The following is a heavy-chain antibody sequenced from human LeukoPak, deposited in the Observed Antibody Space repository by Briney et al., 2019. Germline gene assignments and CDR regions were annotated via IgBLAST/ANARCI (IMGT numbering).Heavy chain of an antibody. Sequence: PSGTLSLTCAVYGGSFSGYYWSWIRQPPGKGLEWIGEINHSGSTNYNPSLKSRVTISVDTSKNQFSLKLSSVTAADTAVYYCARGAVAGYNWFDPWGQGTLVTVSS. V-gene: IGHV4-34*01. J-gene: IGHJ5*02. CDR3: ARGAVAGYNWFDP. D-gene: IGHD6-19*01. CDR1: GGSFSGYY. CDR2: INHSGST.